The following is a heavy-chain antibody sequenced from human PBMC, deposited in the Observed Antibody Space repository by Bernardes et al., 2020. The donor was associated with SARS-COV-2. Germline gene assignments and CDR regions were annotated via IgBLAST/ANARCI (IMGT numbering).Heavy chain of an antibody. CDR1: GGFIKSDSYY. J-gene: IGHJ4*02. CDR2: FSSSGST. CDR3: ARHQRNDILTGYRFPQRTFDA. V-gene: IGHV4-39*01. D-gene: IGHD3-9*01. Sequence: WASLGLTCSVSGGFIKSDSYYWGWIRQSPGKGLEWIGSFSSSGSTFYTPSLKSRVTISVDTSKSQFSLRLTSVTAADTAVYFCARHQRNDILTGYRFPQRTFDAWGQGILVTVSS.